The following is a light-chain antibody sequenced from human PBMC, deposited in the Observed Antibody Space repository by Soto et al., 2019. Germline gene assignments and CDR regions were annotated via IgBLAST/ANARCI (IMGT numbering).Light chain of an antibody. CDR2: GGS. V-gene: IGKV3-20*01. Sequence: EILLTQSPGTLSLSPGETATLSCRARQSVTSTYLAWYQQRPGQSPRLIIYGGSTRATGFPDRFSGGGSGTDFTLTISRLEPEDSAVYYCHCQQFDSSRLYSFGQGTKLEI. CDR1: QSVTSTY. CDR3: QQFDSSRLYS. J-gene: IGKJ2*03.